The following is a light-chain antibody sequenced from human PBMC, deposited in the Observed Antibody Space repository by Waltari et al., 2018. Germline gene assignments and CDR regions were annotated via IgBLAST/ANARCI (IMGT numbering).Light chain of an antibody. CDR1: SNTVAYQG. V-gene: IGLV10-54*04. Sequence: QAGLTQPPSMSKGLRQTATLTCTGNSNTVAYQGAAWLQQHQGHPPKVLSYRNNNRPSGISERFSASRSGNAASLTITGLQAEDEADYYCSAWDRSLGAWVFGGGTKLTVL. CDR3: SAWDRSLGAWV. CDR2: RNN. J-gene: IGLJ3*02.